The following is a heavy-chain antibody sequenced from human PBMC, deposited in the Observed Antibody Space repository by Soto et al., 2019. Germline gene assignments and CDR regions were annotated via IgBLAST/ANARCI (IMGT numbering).Heavy chain of an antibody. D-gene: IGHD2-15*01. J-gene: IGHJ6*02. Sequence: EVQLVESGGGLVQPGRSLRLSCAASGFTFDDYTMHWVRQAPGKGLEWVSVISWTSGNIGYGDSVKGRFTISRDNARNSLYLQMNSLRPEDTALYYCARGGGRDGNNFDYYYGMDVWGQGTTVTVYS. CDR2: ISWTSGNI. CDR3: ARGGGRDGNNFDYYYGMDV. V-gene: IGHV3-9*01. CDR1: GFTFDDYT.